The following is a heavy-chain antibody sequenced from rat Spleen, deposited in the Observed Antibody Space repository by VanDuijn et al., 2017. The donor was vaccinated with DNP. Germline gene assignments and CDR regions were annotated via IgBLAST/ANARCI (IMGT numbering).Heavy chain of an antibody. Sequence: EVQLVESGGDSVQPGRSLKLSCAASGFTFSDYYMAWVRPAPTKGLEWVAYISYDGGSTSYGASVKGRFTISRDNAKSTLYLQMDSLRSEDMATYYCARHVLPLRVWDYWGQGVMVTVSS. CDR2: ISYDGGST. V-gene: IGHV5-22*01. CDR3: ARHVLPLRVWDY. D-gene: IGHD4-1*01. CDR1: GFTFSDYY. J-gene: IGHJ2*01.